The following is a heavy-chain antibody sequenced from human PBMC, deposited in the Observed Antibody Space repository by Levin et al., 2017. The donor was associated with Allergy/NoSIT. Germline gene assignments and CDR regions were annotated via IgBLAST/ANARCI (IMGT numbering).Heavy chain of an antibody. CDR2: INGDGSST. CDR3: AKGIFAGTQYSADS. Sequence: GGSLRLSCAASGFTFSSYLMHWVRQAPGKGLVWVSRINGDGSSTTYADSVKGRFTISRDNAKNTLYLQMNSLRAEDAAVYYCAKGIFAGTQYSADSWGQGTLVTVSS. V-gene: IGHV3-74*01. D-gene: IGHD3-3*01. J-gene: IGHJ4*02. CDR1: GFTFSSYL.